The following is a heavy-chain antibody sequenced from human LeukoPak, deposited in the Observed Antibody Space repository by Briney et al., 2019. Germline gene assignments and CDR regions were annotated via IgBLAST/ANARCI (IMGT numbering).Heavy chain of an antibody. Sequence: SVTVSCKASGGTFSSYAISWVRQAPGQGLEWMGGIIPIFGTANYAQKFQGRVTITGDESTCTAYMELSSLRSEDTAVYYCARGGITGTMGEDAFDIWGQGTMVTVSS. J-gene: IGHJ3*02. V-gene: IGHV1-69*13. CDR2: IIPIFGTA. CDR1: GGTFSSYA. CDR3: ARGGITGTMGEDAFDI. D-gene: IGHD1-7*01.